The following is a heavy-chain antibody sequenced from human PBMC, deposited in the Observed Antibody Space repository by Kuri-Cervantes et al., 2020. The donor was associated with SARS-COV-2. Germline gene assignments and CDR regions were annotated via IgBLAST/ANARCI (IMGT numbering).Heavy chain of an antibody. CDR2: ISSSSSTI. D-gene: IGHD6-13*01. CDR3: ARDRSGSWYYFDY. V-gene: IGHV3-48*01. Sequence: GESLKISCAASGFTFSSYSMNWVRQAPGKGLEWVSYISSSSSTIYYADSVKGRFTISRDNAKNSLYLQMNSLRAEDTAVYYCARDRSGSWYYFDYWGQGTLVTVSS. CDR1: GFTFSSYS. J-gene: IGHJ4*02.